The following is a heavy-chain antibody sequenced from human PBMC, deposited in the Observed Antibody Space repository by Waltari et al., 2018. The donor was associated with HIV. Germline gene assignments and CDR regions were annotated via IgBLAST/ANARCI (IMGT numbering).Heavy chain of an antibody. D-gene: IGHD3-10*01. CDR2: IKSKADGGTT. J-gene: IGHJ4*02. V-gene: IGHV3-15*01. CDR1: GLPFSDAW. CDR3: ATEEGYGSGSYLDY. Sequence: EEHLVESGGDLVKPGGCFRLSCSASGLPFSDAWLTWVRQAPGKGLEWIGRIKSKADGGTTEYAAAVKGRFTISRDDSKNTLFLQMNSLKTEDTAVYYCATEEGYGSGSYLDYWGQGTLLTVSS.